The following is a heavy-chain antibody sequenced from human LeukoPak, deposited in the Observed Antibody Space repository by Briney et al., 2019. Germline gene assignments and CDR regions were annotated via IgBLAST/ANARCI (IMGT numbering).Heavy chain of an antibody. D-gene: IGHD2-2*01. CDR1: GGSFSGYY. CDR3: ARVGCSSTSCHRPHVTPNYYYYMDV. CDR2: INHSGST. Sequence: PSETLSLTCAVYGGSFSGYYWSWIRQPPGKGLEWIGEINHSGSTNYNPSLKSRVTISVDTSKNQFSLKLSSVTAADTAVYYCARVGCSSTSCHRPHVTPNYYYYMDVWGKGTTVTVSS. V-gene: IGHV4-34*01. J-gene: IGHJ6*03.